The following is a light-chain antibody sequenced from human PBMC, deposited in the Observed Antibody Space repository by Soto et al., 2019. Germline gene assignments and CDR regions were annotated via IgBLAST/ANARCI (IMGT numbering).Light chain of an antibody. CDR1: QSISRY. Sequence: IVLTQSPGTLSLSPGERTTLSCRASQSISRYLAWYQQKPGQGPRLLIHGASSRATGIPARFSGSGSGTDFTLTISRLEPEDFAVYYCQQFGSSVTFGQGTRLEIK. J-gene: IGKJ5*01. V-gene: IGKV3-20*01. CDR2: GAS. CDR3: QQFGSSVT.